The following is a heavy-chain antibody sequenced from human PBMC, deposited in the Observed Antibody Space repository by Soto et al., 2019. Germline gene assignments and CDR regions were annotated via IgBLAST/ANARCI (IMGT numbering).Heavy chain of an antibody. CDR3: ARRHYYGSD. Sequence: EVKLVESGGGLVQPGWSLRLSCAVSGFTVSSNYMTWVRQAPGKGLECVSIIYSGGSTDYADSVKARFIISRDNSKNTLYLQMNSPRVEDTAVYYCARRHYYGSDWGQGTLVTVSS. J-gene: IGHJ4*02. D-gene: IGHD3-10*01. CDR2: IYSGGST. V-gene: IGHV3-66*04. CDR1: GFTVSSNY.